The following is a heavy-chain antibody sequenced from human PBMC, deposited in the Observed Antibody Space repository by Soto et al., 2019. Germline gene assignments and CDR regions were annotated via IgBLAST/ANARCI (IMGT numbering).Heavy chain of an antibody. CDR3: AREPPTTGYYYYMDV. J-gene: IGHJ6*03. CDR1: GFTFSSYS. V-gene: IGHV3-48*01. Sequence: GGSLRLSCAASGFTFSSYSMNWVRQAPGKGLEWVSYISSSSSTIYYADSVKGRFTISRDNAKNSLYLQMNSLRAEDTAVYYCAREPPTTGYYYYMDVWGKGTTVTVSS. CDR2: ISSSSSTI. D-gene: IGHD4-4*01.